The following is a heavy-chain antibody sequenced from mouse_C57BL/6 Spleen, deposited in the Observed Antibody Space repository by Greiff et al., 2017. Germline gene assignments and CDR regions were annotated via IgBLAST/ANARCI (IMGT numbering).Heavy chain of an antibody. CDR1: GYAFTNYL. J-gene: IGHJ4*01. Sequence: VKLQQSGAELVRPGTSVKVSCKASGYAFTNYLIEWVKQRPGQGLEWIGVINPGSGGTNYNEKFKGKDTLTADKSSSTAYMQLSSLTSADSAVYFWAVLRGVYAMDYWGQGTSVTVSA. CDR2: INPGSGGT. CDR3: AVLRGVYAMDY. V-gene: IGHV1-54*01. D-gene: IGHD1-1*01.